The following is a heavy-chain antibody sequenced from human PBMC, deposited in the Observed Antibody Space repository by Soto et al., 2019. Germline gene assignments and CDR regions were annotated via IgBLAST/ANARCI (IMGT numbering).Heavy chain of an antibody. J-gene: IGHJ6*02. CDR1: GGTFSSYA. CDR2: IIPIFGTA. Sequence: SVKVSCKASGGTFSSYAISWLRQAPGQELEWMGGIIPIFGTANYAQKFQGRVTITADESTSTAYMELSSLRSEDTAVYYCARFSGGSYNTYYFYYGMDVWGQGTTVAVSS. V-gene: IGHV1-69*13. D-gene: IGHD2-15*01. CDR3: ARFSGGSYNTYYFYYGMDV.